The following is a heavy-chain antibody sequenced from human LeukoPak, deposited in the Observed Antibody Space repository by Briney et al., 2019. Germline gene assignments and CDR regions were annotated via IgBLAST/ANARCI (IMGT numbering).Heavy chain of an antibody. CDR1: GYAFSSYG. CDR3: ARDSDAAARPGDYYYYYGMDV. V-gene: IGHV1-18*01. CDR2: ISAYNGNT. J-gene: IGHJ6*02. D-gene: IGHD6-6*01. Sequence: ASVKASCKASGYAFSSYGISWVRQAPGQGLEWMGWISAYNGNTNYAQKLQGRVTMTTDTSTSTAYMELRSLRSDDTAVYYCARDSDAAARPGDYYYYYGMDVWGQGTTVTVSS.